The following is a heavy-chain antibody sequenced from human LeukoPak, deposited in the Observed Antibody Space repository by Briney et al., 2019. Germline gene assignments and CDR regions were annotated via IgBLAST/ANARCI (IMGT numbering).Heavy chain of an antibody. J-gene: IGHJ3*02. CDR2: IYYSGST. CDR1: GGSISSSNYY. CDR3: ARGGYCSSTSCRVGNALDI. D-gene: IGHD2-2*01. V-gene: IGHV4-39*07. Sequence: SETLSLTCTVSGGSISSSNYYWGWIRQPPGKGLEWIGSIYYSGSTYYNPSLKSRVTISVDTSKNQLSLKLSSVAAADTAVYYCARGGYCSSTSCRVGNALDIWGQGTMVTVSS.